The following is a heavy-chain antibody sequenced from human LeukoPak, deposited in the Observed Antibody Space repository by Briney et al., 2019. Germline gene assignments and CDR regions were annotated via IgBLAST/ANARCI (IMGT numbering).Heavy chain of an antibody. D-gene: IGHD3-16*02. CDR3: AKDNRYDYIWGTYRPNDY. J-gene: IGHJ4*02. V-gene: IGHV3-30*02. Sequence: GGSLRLSCAASGFTFSYFGMYWLRQAPGKGLEWVAFIRSDGSNKYYTASVKGRFTISRDNSKNTLYLQMNSLRAEDTALYYCAKDNRYDYIWGTYRPNDYWGQGTLVTVSS. CDR1: GFTFSYFG. CDR2: IRSDGSNK.